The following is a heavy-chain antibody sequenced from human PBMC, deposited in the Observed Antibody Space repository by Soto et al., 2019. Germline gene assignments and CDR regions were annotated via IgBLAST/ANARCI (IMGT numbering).Heavy chain of an antibody. CDR3: ASRAETNGWHGFGAAKYYFDF. CDR1: GYTFTSYD. V-gene: IGHV1-8*01. CDR2: LNPNTGNS. D-gene: IGHD6-19*01. Sequence: GXSVKVSCKASGYTFTSYDIYWVRQATGQGLEWMGWLNPNTGNSGYAQKFQGRITVTSDTSINTVHMELSSLRSEDTAVYYCASRAETNGWHGFGAAKYYFDFWGQGTLVTVSS. J-gene: IGHJ4*02.